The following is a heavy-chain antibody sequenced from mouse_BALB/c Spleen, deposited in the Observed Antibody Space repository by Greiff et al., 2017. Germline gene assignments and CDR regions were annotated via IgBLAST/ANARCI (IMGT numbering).Heavy chain of an antibody. CDR2: ISSGGST. Sequence: EVQRVESGGGLVKPGGSLKLSCAASGFTFSSYAMSWVRQTPEKRLEWVASISSGGSTYYPDSVKGRFTISRDNARNILYLQMSSLRSEDTAMYYCARGPDYYGNWYFDVWGAGTTVTVSS. CDR1: GFTFSSYA. D-gene: IGHD1-1*01. J-gene: IGHJ1*01. CDR3: ARGPDYYGNWYFDV. V-gene: IGHV5-6-5*01.